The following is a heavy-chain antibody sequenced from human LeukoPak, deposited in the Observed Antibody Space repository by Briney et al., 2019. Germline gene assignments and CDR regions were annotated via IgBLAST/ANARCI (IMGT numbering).Heavy chain of an antibody. D-gene: IGHD6-13*01. CDR3: AREKIAAAGTGDY. V-gene: IGHV3-30*04. CDR2: ISYDGSNK. CDR1: GFTISSYA. J-gene: IGHJ4*02. Sequence: SLRLSGAASGFTISSYAMHRDRQAPGKGLEWLAVISYDGSNKYYTDSVKGRFTISRDNSKNTLYLRMNSLGAEDTAVYYCAREKIAAAGTGDYWGQGTLVSVSS.